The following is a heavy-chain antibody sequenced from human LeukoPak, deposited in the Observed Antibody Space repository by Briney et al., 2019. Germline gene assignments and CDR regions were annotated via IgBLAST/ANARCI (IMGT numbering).Heavy chain of an antibody. D-gene: IGHD1-26*01. J-gene: IGHJ5*02. CDR3: AYVGATRWFDP. V-gene: IGHV1-69-2*01. CDR2: VDPEDGET. CDR1: GYTFTDYY. Sequence: ASVKISCKVSGYTFTDYYMHWVQQAPGKGLEWMGLVDPEDGETIYAEKFQGRVTITADTSTDTAYMELSSLRSEDTAVYYCAYVGATRWFDPWGQGTLVTVPS.